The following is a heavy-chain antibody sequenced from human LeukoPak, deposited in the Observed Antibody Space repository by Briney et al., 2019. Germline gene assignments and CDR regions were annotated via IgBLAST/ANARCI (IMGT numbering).Heavy chain of an antibody. J-gene: IGHJ4*02. CDR3: ARAPLGGIVVVPAATVDY. V-gene: IGHV3-30-3*01. Sequence: GGSLRLSCAASGFTFSSYAMHWVRQAPGKGLEWVAVISYDGSNKYYADSVKGRFTISRVNSKNTLYLQMNSLRAEDTAVYYCARAPLGGIVVVPAATVDYWGQGTLVTVSS. CDR2: ISYDGSNK. D-gene: IGHD2-2*01. CDR1: GFTFSSYA.